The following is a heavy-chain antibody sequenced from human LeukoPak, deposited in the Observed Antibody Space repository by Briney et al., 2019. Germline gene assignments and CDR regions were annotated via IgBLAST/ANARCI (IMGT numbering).Heavy chain of an antibody. CDR2: ISYDGSNK. CDR3: AKVQRGWDIDYGDYGGFDY. J-gene: IGHJ4*02. V-gene: IGHV3-30*18. Sequence: PGGSLRLSCADSGFTFSSYGMHWVRQAPGKGLEWVAVISYDGSNKYYADSVKGRFTISRDNFKNTLYLQMNSLRAEDTAVYYCAKVQRGWDIDYGDYGGFDYWGQGILVTVSS. D-gene: IGHD4-17*01. CDR1: GFTFSSYG.